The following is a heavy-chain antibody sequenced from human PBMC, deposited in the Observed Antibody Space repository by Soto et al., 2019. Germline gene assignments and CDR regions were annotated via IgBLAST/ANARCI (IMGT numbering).Heavy chain of an antibody. CDR1: GCSFSGYH. D-gene: IGHD2-15*01. CDR2: VTHSGSA. V-gene: IGHV4-34*01. Sequence: PSETLSLTCAAVYGCSFSGYHWRWSRQAPGKGGEWIVKVTHSGSASYHPSLRARVTISVDKSKKQFSLRLTSVPAADTAVYFCARLDIGYCNSGSCYGWYFDLWGRGTLVTVSS. J-gene: IGHJ2*01. CDR3: ARLDIGYCNSGSCYGWYFDL.